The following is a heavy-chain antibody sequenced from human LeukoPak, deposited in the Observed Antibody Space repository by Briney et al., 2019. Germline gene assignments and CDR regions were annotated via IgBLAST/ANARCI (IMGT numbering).Heavy chain of an antibody. Sequence: GRSLRLSCAACGFTFDDYAMHWVRQAPGKGLEWVSGISWNSGSIGYADSVKGRFTISRDNAKNSLYLQMNSLRAEDTSLYYCAKGEMATGFDYWGQGTLVTVSS. D-gene: IGHD5-24*01. CDR2: ISWNSGSI. V-gene: IGHV3-9*01. CDR3: AKGEMATGFDY. CDR1: GFTFDDYA. J-gene: IGHJ4*02.